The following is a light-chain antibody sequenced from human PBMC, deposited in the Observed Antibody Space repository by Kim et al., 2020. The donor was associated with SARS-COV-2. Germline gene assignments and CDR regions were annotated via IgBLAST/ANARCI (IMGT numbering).Light chain of an antibody. CDR1: QSIGSW. CDR2: DAS. V-gene: IGKV1-5*01. CDR3: QQYNSYSP. Sequence: QLTQSPSTLSASVGERVTVTCRASQSIGSWLAWYQQKPGKAPKLLIYDASSLESGVPSRFSGSGSGTEFTLTISSLQPDDFATYYCQQYNSYSPFGQGTKVDIK. J-gene: IGKJ1*01.